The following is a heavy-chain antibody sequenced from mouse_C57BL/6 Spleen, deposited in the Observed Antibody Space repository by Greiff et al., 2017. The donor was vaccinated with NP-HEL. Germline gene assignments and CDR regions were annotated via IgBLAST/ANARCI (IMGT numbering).Heavy chain of an antibody. CDR2: ISSGSSTI. D-gene: IGHD2-4*01. CDR1: GFTFSDYG. Sequence: EVQVVESGGGLVKPGGSLKLSCAASGFTFSDYGMHWVRQAPEKGLEWVAYISSGSSTIYYADTVKGRFTISRDNAKNTLFLQMTSLRSEDTAMYYCARQGYDYDGLYFDYWGQGTTLTVSS. V-gene: IGHV5-17*01. CDR3: ARQGYDYDGLYFDY. J-gene: IGHJ2*01.